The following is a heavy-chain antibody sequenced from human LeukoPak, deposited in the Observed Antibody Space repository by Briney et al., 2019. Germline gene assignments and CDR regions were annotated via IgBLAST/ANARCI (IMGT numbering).Heavy chain of an antibody. Sequence: GGSLRLSCAASGFTFNSFRMNWVRQAPDKGLEWVSSISSSSNFIYYADSVRGRFTISRDNSKNTLYLQMNSLRAEDTAVYYCAKAPDWFFYYMDVWGKGTTVTISS. J-gene: IGHJ6*03. D-gene: IGHD3-9*01. CDR2: ISSSSNFI. CDR3: AKAPDWFFYYMDV. CDR1: GFTFNSFR. V-gene: IGHV3-21*01.